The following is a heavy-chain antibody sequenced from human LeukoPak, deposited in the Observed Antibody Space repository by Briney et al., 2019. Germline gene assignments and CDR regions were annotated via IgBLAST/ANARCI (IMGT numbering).Heavy chain of an antibody. D-gene: IGHD2-2*01. J-gene: IGHJ6*03. CDR1: GFTFSSYS. CDR3: ARYSTKYYYMDV. Sequence: PGGSLRLSCAASGFTFSSYSMNWVRQAPGKGLEWVSSISSSSSYIYYADSVKGRFTISRDNAKNSLYLQMNSLRAEDTAVYYCARYSTKYYYMDVWGKGTTVTVSS. V-gene: IGHV3-21*01. CDR2: ISSSSSYI.